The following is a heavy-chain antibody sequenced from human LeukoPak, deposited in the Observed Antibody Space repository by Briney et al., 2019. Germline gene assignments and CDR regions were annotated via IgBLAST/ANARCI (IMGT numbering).Heavy chain of an antibody. CDR2: ISGSGGST. V-gene: IGHV3-23*01. Sequence: GGSLRLSCAASGFTFSSYAMSWVRQAPGKGLEWVSAISGSGGSTYYADSVKGRFTISRDNSKNTLYLQMNSLRAEDTAVYYRANGPDYGDSWFDPWGQEPWSPSPQ. D-gene: IGHD4-17*01. CDR1: GFTFSSYA. J-gene: IGHJ5*02. CDR3: ANGPDYGDSWFDP.